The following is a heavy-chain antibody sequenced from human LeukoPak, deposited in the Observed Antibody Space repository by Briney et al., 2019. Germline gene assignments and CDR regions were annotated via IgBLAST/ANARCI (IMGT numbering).Heavy chain of an antibody. CDR1: GYTFTSYG. V-gene: IGHV1-18*01. D-gene: IGHD2-2*02. J-gene: IGHJ6*02. CDR3: ARVRVLVPAAIRYYYYGMDV. CDR2: ISAYNGNT. Sequence: ASVRVSCKASGYTFTSYGISWVRQAPGQGLEWMGWISAYNGNTNYAQKLQGRVTMTTDTSTSTAYMELRSLRSDDTAVYYCARVRVLVPAAIRYYYYGMDVWGQGTTVTVSS.